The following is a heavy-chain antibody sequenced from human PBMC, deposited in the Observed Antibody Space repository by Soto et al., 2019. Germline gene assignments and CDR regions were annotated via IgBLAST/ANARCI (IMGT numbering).Heavy chain of an antibody. CDR1: GVSISSTSYY. D-gene: IGHD3-16*02. J-gene: IGHJ4*02. CDR2: IYYSGST. V-gene: IGHV4-39*01. Sequence: SETLSLTCNVSGVSISSTSYYWGWIRQPPGKGLEWIGSIYYSGSTYYNPSLRSRVTISVDTSKNQFSLNLSSVTAADKAIYYCVRDRGAVWGNYRKRAPRFDSWGQGIPVTVSS. CDR3: VRDRGAVWGNYRKRAPRFDS.